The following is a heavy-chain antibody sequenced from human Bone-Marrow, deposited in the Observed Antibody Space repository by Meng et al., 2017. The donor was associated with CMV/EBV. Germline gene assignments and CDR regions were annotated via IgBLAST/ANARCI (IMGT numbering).Heavy chain of an antibody. J-gene: IGHJ6*02. CDR1: GFTFSSYS. CDR3: ARVTIFGVAYYYYGMDV. Sequence: GGSLRLSCAASGFTFSSYSMNWVRQAPGKGLEWVSSISSSSSYIYYADSVKGRFTISRDNAKNSLYLQMNSLRAEDTAVYYCARVTIFGVAYYYYGMDVWGQGTTVTVSS. V-gene: IGHV3-21*01. D-gene: IGHD3-3*01. CDR2: ISSSSSYI.